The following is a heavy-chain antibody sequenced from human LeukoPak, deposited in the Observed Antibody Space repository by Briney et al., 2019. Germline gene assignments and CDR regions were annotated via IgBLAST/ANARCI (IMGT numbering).Heavy chain of an antibody. CDR2: IKYDGRVT. CDR3: SRGGGTSSWYWRD. D-gene: IGHD6-13*01. J-gene: IGHJ4*02. CDR1: GFTLSNYW. V-gene: IGHV3-74*01. Sequence: GGSLRLSCSVSGFTLSNYWMHWVRQVPGKGLLWVSRIKYDGRVTNYADSMKGRFTISRDNAKNSLHLQMNSLRAEDTAVYYCSRGGGTSSWYWRDWGQGTLVTVSS.